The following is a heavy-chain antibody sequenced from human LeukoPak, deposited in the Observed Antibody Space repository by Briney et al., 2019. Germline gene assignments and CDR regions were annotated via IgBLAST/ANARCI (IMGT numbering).Heavy chain of an antibody. CDR3: ASPGEDYYFDY. Sequence: PGGSLRLSCAASRFTFSSYGMHWVRQAPGKGLEWVAFIRYDGSNKYYADSVKGRFTISRDNSKNTLYLQMNSLRAEDTAVYYCASPGEDYYFDYWGQGTLVTVSS. D-gene: IGHD3-16*01. CDR1: RFTFSSYG. V-gene: IGHV3-30*02. CDR2: IRYDGSNK. J-gene: IGHJ4*02.